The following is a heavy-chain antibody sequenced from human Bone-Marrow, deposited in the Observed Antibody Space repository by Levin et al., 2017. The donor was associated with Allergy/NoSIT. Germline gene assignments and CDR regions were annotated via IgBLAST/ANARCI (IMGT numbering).Heavy chain of an antibody. CDR3: AKGRVPGV. V-gene: IGHV4-59*01. CDR2: IHYTGST. D-gene: IGHD2-8*01. CDR1: GGSITNYY. J-gene: IGHJ4*02. Sequence: PSETLSLTCTISGGSITNYYWSWSRQPPGKGLEWIASIHYTGSTDYSPSLKSRVTISKDTSKSQFSLRLTSVTAADTAVYYCAKGRVPGVWGQGTLVTVSS.